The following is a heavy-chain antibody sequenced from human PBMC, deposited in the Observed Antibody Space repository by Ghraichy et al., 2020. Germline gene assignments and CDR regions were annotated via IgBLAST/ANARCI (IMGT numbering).Heavy chain of an antibody. CDR1: GFGFSNTY. V-gene: IGHV3-11*01. D-gene: IGHD5-24*01. CDR2: ISPGGSNI. CDR3: TSERRDGFNCHWYFDL. J-gene: IGHJ2*01. Sequence: GGSLRLSCAVSGFGFSNTYMSWIRQSPGKGQEWVSFISPGGSNIHYLNSVKGRFTISRDNATNSLYLQMNSLRVEDTAVYFCTSERRDGFNCHWYFDLWGRGTLVTVSS.